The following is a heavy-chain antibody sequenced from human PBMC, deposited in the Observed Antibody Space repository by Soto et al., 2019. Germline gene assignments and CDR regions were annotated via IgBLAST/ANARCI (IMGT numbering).Heavy chain of an antibody. CDR2: IWFDGSKK. CDR1: GFKFRNYA. D-gene: IGHD3-22*01. J-gene: IGHJ5*01. V-gene: IGHV3-33*01. CDR3: ARAHTMMILDRFDP. Sequence: GGSLRLSCAASGFKFRNYAIHWVRQAPGKGLEWLAVIWFDGSKKYYADSVKGRFTISRDNSKNTVYLDMNSLTADDSGVFYCARAHTMMILDRFDPWRQGTLVTVSS.